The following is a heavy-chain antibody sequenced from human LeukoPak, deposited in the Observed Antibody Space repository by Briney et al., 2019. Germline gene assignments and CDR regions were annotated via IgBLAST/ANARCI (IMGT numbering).Heavy chain of an antibody. CDR3: ARDEGYCSSTSCLYYFDY. CDR1: GYTFTGYY. Sequence: ASVKVSCKASGYTFTGYYMHWVRQAPGQGLEWMGWINPNSGGTNSAQKFQGRVTMARDTSISTAYMELSRLRSDDTAVYYCARDEGYCSSTSCLYYFDYWGQGTLVTVSS. CDR2: INPNSGGT. J-gene: IGHJ4*02. D-gene: IGHD2-2*01. V-gene: IGHV1-2*02.